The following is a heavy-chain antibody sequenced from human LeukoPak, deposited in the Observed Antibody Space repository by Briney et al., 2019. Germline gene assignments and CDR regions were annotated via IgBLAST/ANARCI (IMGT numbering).Heavy chain of an antibody. CDR2: INHSGST. V-gene: IGHV4-34*01. J-gene: IGHJ4*02. Sequence: SETLSLTCAVYGGSFSGYYWSWIRLPPGKGLEWIGEINHSGSTNYNPSLKSRVTISVDTSKNQFSLKLSSVTAADTAVYYCASRDCGGDCYWFYWGQGTLVTVSS. CDR1: GGSFSGYY. D-gene: IGHD2-21*02. CDR3: ASRDCGGDCYWFY.